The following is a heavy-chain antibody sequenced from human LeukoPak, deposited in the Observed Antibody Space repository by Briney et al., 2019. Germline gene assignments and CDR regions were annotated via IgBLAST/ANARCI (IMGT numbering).Heavy chain of an antibody. J-gene: IGHJ4*02. CDR3: ARDQGDIVVVTVFDY. CDR2: INTNTGNP. V-gene: IGHV7-4-1*02. D-gene: IGHD2-21*02. Sequence: ASVKVSCKASGYTFTGYYMHWVRQAPGQGLEWMGWINTNTGNPTYAQGFTGRFVFSLDTSVSTAYLQISSLKAEDTAVYYCARDQGDIVVVTVFDYWGQGTLVTVSS. CDR1: GYTFTGYY.